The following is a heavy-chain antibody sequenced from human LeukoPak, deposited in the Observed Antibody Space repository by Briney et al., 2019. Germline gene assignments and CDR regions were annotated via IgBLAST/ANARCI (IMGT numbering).Heavy chain of an antibody. V-gene: IGHV3-7*01. CDR1: GFTFSSYW. CDR3: ARESALLWFGELPDP. J-gene: IGHJ5*02. D-gene: IGHD3-10*01. Sequence: TGGSLRLSCAASGFTFSSYWMSWVRQAPGKGLEWVANIKKDGSEKYYVDSVKGRFTISRDNAKNSLYLQMNSLRAEDTAVYYCARESALLWFGELPDPWGQGTLVTVSS. CDR2: IKKDGSEK.